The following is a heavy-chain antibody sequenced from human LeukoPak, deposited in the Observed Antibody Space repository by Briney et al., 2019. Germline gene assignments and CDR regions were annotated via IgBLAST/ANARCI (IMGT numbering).Heavy chain of an antibody. D-gene: IGHD3-22*01. CDR2: IYWDDDK. CDR3: AHILNTLRTMIAYAFDI. Sequence: SGPTLVKPTQTLTLTCTFSGFSLSTSGVGVGWIRQPPGKALEWLALIYWDDDKRYSPSLKSRLTITKDTSKNQVVLTMTNMDPVDTATYYCAHILNTLRTMIAYAFDIWGQGTMVTVSS. V-gene: IGHV2-5*02. J-gene: IGHJ3*02. CDR1: GFSLSTSGVG.